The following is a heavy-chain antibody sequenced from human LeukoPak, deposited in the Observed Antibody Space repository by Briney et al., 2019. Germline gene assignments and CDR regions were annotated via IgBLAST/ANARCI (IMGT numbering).Heavy chain of an antibody. CDR3: AKTDSRPFANPGPYFDY. Sequence: PGGSLRLSCAASGFTFSSYAMSWVRKAPGQGLEWVSAISGSCGSTYYADSVKGRFTISRDNSKNTLYLQMNSLRAEDTAVYYCAKTDSRPFANPGPYFDYWGQGTLVTVSS. CDR2: ISGSCGST. V-gene: IGHV3-23*01. CDR1: GFTFSSYA. D-gene: IGHD3-16*01. J-gene: IGHJ4*02.